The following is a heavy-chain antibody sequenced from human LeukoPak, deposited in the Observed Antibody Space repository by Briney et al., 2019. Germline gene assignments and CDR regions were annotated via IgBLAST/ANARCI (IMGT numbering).Heavy chain of an antibody. J-gene: IGHJ4*02. CDR3: ARLGYSRFSSGWYGNY. CDR1: GSIFRTYW. D-gene: IGHD6-19*01. CDR2: YDPDDSRT. Sequence: PGASLQISCQCSGSIFRTYWISWVRQLPGKGLEWMGRYDPDDSRTNYSPSFQGHVTFSVDKSVDTAYMQWSSLEASDTAVYYCARLGYSRFSSGWYGNYWGQGTQVTVSS. V-gene: IGHV5-10-1*01.